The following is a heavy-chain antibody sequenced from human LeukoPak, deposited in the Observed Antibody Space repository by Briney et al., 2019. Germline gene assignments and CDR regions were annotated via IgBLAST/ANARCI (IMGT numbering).Heavy chain of an antibody. CDR2: IRYDGSNK. D-gene: IGHD1-26*01. CDR3: AKDKWEVPDPIDY. CDR1: GFTFSSYG. J-gene: IGHJ4*02. Sequence: PGGSLRLSCAASGFTFSSYGMHWVRQAPGKGLEWVAFIRYDGSNKYYADSVKGRFTISRDNSKNTLYLQMNSLRAEDTAVYYCAKDKWEVPDPIDYWGQGTLVTVSS. V-gene: IGHV3-30*02.